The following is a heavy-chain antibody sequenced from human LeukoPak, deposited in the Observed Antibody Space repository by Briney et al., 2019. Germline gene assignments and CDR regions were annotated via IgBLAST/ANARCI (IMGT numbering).Heavy chain of an antibody. J-gene: IGHJ5*02. CDR3: ARARLAAAGTGWFDP. CDR2: IYYSGST. D-gene: IGHD6-13*01. Sequence: SETLSLTCTVSGGSITSYYWSWIRQPPGKGLEWIGYIYYSGSTNYNPSLKSRVTISVDTSKNQFSLELSSVTAADTAVYYCARARLAAAGTGWFDPWGQGTLVTVSS. V-gene: IGHV4-59*01. CDR1: GGSITSYY.